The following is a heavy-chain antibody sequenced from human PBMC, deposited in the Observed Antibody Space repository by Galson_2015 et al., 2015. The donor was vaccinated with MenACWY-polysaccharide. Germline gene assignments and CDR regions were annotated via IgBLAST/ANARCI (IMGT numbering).Heavy chain of an antibody. J-gene: IGHJ4*02. CDR3: AKGYSYSKSPVDH. Sequence: SLRLSCAASGFTFDDYAMHWVRHAPGKGLEWVSGISWNSDIIGYADSVKGRFTISRDSAKNSLYPQMNSLRPEDTALYYCAKGYSYSKSPVDHWGQGTLVTVSS. V-gene: IGHV3-9*01. D-gene: IGHD2-15*01. CDR1: GFTFDDYA. CDR2: ISWNSDII.